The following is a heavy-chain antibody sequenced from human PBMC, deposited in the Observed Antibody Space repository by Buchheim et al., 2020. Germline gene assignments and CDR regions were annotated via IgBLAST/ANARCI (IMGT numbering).Heavy chain of an antibody. CDR3: ARDPSWALGVGATTNFDS. D-gene: IGHD1-26*01. CDR1: GDSVSRNGVA. CDR2: TYYRSKWYN. V-gene: IGHV6-1*01. Sequence: QVQLQQSGPRLVKPSQTLSLTCAISGDSVSRNGVAWNWIRQSPSRGLEWLGRTYYRSKWYNDFAVSVQSRITINPDTSNNQFSLHLNSVTPDDTAVNYCARDPSWALGVGATTNFDSWGQGTL. J-gene: IGHJ4*02.